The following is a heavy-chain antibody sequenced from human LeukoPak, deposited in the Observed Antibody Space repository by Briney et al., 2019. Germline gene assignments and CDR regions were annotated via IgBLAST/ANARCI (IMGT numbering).Heavy chain of an antibody. V-gene: IGHV1-18*01. D-gene: IGHD3-9*01. J-gene: IGHJ4*02. CDR2: ISAYNGNT. CDR3: ARLRYFDWLLDY. CDR1: GYTFTSYG. Sequence: ASVNVSCKASGYTFTSYGISWVRQAPGQGLEWMGWISAYNGNTNYAQKLQGRVTMTTDTSTSTAYMELRSLRSDDTAVYYCARLRYFDWLLDYWGQGTLVTVCS.